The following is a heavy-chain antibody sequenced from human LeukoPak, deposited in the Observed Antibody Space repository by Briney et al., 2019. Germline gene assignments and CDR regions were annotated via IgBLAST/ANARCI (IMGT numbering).Heavy chain of an antibody. CDR1: GGSISSGGYS. CDR2: IYHSGST. V-gene: IGHV4-30-2*01. D-gene: IGHD3-3*01. CDR3: ARADFWSGYSFDY. Sequence: SETLSLTCAVSGGSISSGGYSWSWIRQPPGKGLEWIGYIYHSGSTYYNPSLKSRVTISADRSKNQFSLKLSSVTAADTAVYYCARADFWSGYSFDYWGQGTLVTVSS. J-gene: IGHJ4*02.